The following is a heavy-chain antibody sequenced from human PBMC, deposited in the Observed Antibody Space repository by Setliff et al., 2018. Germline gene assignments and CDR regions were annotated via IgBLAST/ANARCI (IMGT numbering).Heavy chain of an antibody. Sequence: ASVKVSCKTSGYSFTSHYMHWVRQAPGQGLEWMGIINPGGLSSSSTQKFEGRVTMTRDTSTSTVYMELNSLTSDDPAVYYCARAGLAAAGRKGVFDHWGQGTLVTGSS. CDR3: ARAGLAAAGRKGVFDH. D-gene: IGHD6-25*01. CDR2: INPGGLSS. V-gene: IGHV1-46*01. J-gene: IGHJ4*02. CDR1: GYSFTSHY.